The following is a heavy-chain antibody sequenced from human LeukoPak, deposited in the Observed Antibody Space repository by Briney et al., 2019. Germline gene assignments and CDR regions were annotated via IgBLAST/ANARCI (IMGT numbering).Heavy chain of an antibody. V-gene: IGHV4-39*01. Sequence: SETLSLTCTVSGGSINTPNYYWGWIRQTPGKGLEWIGNIFYSGGTYYSPSLTSRVTISLDTSRNQFSLKLNSVTAADTAVYYCARQTGSGLFSLPGGQGTLVTVSS. CDR1: GGSINTPNYY. CDR3: ARQTGSGLFSLP. D-gene: IGHD3-10*01. CDR2: IFYSGGT. J-gene: IGHJ4*02.